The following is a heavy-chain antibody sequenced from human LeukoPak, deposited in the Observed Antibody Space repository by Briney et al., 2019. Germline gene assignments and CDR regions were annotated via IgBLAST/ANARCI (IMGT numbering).Heavy chain of an antibody. CDR1: GGSFSGYY. Sequence: PSETLSLTCAVYGGSFSGYYWSWIRQPPGKGLEWIGEINHSGSTNYNPSLKSRVTISLDTSKNQFSLKLYSVTAADTAVYYCARVSGLNNFDYWGQGTLVTVSS. CDR3: ARVSGLNNFDY. CDR2: INHSGST. D-gene: IGHD1/OR15-1a*01. V-gene: IGHV4-34*01. J-gene: IGHJ4*02.